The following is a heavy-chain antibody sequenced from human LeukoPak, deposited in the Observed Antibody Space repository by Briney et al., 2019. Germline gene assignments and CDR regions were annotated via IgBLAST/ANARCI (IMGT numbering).Heavy chain of an antibody. CDR3: VRGGSFDGSRYYPDY. CDR2: INPDGSDI. Sequence: GSLRLSCVASGFISSPYWMAWIRQSPGQGLEFVANINPDGSDINYVDSVKGRFTISRDNAKNSLYLQMISLRAEDTAVYYCVRGGSFDGSRYYPDYWGQGTLVTVSS. D-gene: IGHD3-22*01. V-gene: IGHV3-7*01. J-gene: IGHJ4*02. CDR1: GFISSPYW.